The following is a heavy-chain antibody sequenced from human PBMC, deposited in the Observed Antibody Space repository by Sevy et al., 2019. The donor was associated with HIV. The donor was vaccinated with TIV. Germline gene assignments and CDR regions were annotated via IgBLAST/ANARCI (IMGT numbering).Heavy chain of an antibody. CDR1: GFTFSSYE. CDR2: ISSSGSNI. D-gene: IGHD6-19*01. V-gene: IGHV3-48*03. CDR3: ARVPPKYSSGWYVDY. Sequence: GGSLRLSCAASGFTFSSYEMNWVRQAPGKGLEWVSYISSSGSNIYYADSVKGRFTISRDNAKNTLYLQMNSLRAEDTAVYYCARVPPKYSSGWYVDYWGQGTLVTVSS. J-gene: IGHJ4*02.